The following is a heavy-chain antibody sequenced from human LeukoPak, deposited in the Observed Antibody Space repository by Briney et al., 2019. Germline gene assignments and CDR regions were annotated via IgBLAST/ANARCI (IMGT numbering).Heavy chain of an antibody. CDR2: IIPILGIA. V-gene: IGHV1-69*04. CDR3: ARREYYYYGMDV. CDR1: GGTFSSYA. J-gene: IGHJ6*02. Sequence: SVKVSCKASGGTFSSYAISWVRQAPGQGLEWMGRIIPILGIANYAQKFQGRVTITADKSTSTAYMELSSLRSEDTAVYYCARREYYYYGMDVWGQGTTVTVSS.